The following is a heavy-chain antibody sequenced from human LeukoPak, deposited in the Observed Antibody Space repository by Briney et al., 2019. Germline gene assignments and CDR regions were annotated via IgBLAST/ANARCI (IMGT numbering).Heavy chain of an antibody. V-gene: IGHV4-59*11. CDR3: ASCSTTSCYYYYYIDV. Sequence: SETLSLTCTVSGGSIISHYWSWIRQPPGKGLEWIGYIYYSGSTNYNPSLKSRVTISVDTSKNQFSLKLSSVTAADTAVYYCASCSTTSCYYYYYIDVWGKGTTVTVSS. CDR1: GGSIISHY. D-gene: IGHD2-2*01. J-gene: IGHJ6*03. CDR2: IYYSGST.